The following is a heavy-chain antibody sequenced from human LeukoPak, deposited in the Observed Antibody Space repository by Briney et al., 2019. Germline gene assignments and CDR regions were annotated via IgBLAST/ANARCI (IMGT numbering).Heavy chain of an antibody. CDR2: LNPNTGKT. CDR3: ARGPLTGEHYHYYMDV. D-gene: IGHD7-27*01. V-gene: IGHV1-8*03. CDR1: GYSFSTFD. Sequence: AAVKVSCKASGYSFSTFDINWVRQAPGQGLEWMGWLNPNTGKTGYAHKFQDRVTITGNSSISTVDMELSSLTSDDTAVYYCARGPLTGEHYHYYMDVWGKGTTVTVSS. J-gene: IGHJ6*03.